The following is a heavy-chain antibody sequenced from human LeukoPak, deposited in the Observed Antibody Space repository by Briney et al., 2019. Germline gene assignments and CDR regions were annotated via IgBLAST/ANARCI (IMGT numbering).Heavy chain of an antibody. CDR2: IIPIFGTA. J-gene: IGHJ5*02. Sequence: VASVKVSCKASGGTFSSYAISWVRQAPGQGLEWMGGIIPIFGTANYAQKFQGRVTITTDESTSTAYMELSSLRSEDTAVYYCAAYFAGLVQQLATWGQGTLVTVSS. V-gene: IGHV1-69*05. CDR1: GGTFSSYA. CDR3: AAYFAGLVQQLAT. D-gene: IGHD6-13*01.